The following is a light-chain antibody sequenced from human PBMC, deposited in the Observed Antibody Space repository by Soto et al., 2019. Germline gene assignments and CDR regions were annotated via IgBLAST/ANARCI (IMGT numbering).Light chain of an antibody. V-gene: IGKV3-11*01. Sequence: EIVLTQSPATLSLSPGERATLSCRASQSVSNFLAWYQQIPGQPPSLLIYDASNRATGVPARFSASGSGTDFNLTISSLEPEDFGGYYFQHRSNWPWTFGQGTKLEIK. CDR1: QSVSNF. J-gene: IGKJ2*02. CDR2: DAS. CDR3: QHRSNWPWT.